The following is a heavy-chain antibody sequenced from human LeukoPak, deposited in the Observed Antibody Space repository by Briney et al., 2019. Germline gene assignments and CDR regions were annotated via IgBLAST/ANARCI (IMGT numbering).Heavy chain of an antibody. Sequence: GASVKVSCKASGYTFTSYGISWVRQAPGQGLEWMGWINVYNDNTNYAQMLQGRVAVTTDTSTSTVYMELKSLRFDDTAVYYCARGPPTGYCSGTSCFGPRYFQYWGQGTLVTVSS. D-gene: IGHD2-2*01. CDR2: INVYNDNT. V-gene: IGHV1-18*01. J-gene: IGHJ1*01. CDR3: ARGPPTGYCSGTSCFGPRYFQY. CDR1: GYTFTSYG.